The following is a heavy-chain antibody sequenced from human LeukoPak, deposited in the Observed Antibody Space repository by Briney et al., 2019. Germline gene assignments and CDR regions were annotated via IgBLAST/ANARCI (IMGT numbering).Heavy chain of an antibody. CDR1: GFTFNSSW. CDR2: INSDGSST. D-gene: IGHD3-10*01. CDR3: ARVQYYGSGSYYNWFDP. J-gene: IGHJ5*02. Sequence: GGSLRLSCAASGFTFNSSWMHWVRQAPGKGLVWVSRINSDGSSTTYADSVKGRFTISRDNAKNTLYLQMNSLRAEDTAVYYCARVQYYGSGSYYNWFDPWGQGTLVTVSS. V-gene: IGHV3-74*01.